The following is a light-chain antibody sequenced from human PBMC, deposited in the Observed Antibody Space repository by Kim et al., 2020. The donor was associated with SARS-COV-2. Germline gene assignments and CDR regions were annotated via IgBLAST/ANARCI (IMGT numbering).Light chain of an antibody. CDR3: CSFAGYYTVI. CDR1: SSDVGGYNH. J-gene: IGLJ2*01. V-gene: IGLV2-11*03. CDR2: AGT. Sequence: GQAGTRSCSGTSSDVGGYNHVSWYQQHPGKAPKRMIYAGTKRPSGVPDRLSGSKSGNTASLTISGLQAEDEADYHCCSFAGYYTVIFGGGTQLTVL.